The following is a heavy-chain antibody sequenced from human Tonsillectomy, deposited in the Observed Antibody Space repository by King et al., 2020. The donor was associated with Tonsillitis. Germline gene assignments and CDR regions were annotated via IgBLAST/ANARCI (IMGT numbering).Heavy chain of an antibody. CDR3: ASSENASGWYN. V-gene: IGHV5-10-1*03. J-gene: IGHJ4*02. D-gene: IGHD6-19*01. CDR2: IDPSDSYI. CDR1: GYSFTSYW. Sequence: DVQLVESGAEVKKPGESLRISCKGSGYSFTSYWISWVRQMPGKGLEWMGRIDPSDSYIKYSTSFQGHVTISADKSISTAYLQWSRLKASDSAIYYCASSENASGWYNWGQGTLVTVSS.